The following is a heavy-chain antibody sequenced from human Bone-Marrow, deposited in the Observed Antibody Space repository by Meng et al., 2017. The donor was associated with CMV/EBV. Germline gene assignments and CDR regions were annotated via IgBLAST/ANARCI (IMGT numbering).Heavy chain of an antibody. Sequence: GESLKISCAASGFTFDDYTMHWVRQAPGKGLEWVSLISWDGGSTYYADSVKGRFTISRDNAKNSLYLQMNSLRAEDTAVYYCARDFSKGPYYYYGMDVWGQGTTVTVSS. D-gene: IGHD6-13*01. CDR2: ISWDGGST. J-gene: IGHJ6*02. CDR3: ARDFSKGPYYYYGMDV. V-gene: IGHV3-43*01. CDR1: GFTFDDYT.